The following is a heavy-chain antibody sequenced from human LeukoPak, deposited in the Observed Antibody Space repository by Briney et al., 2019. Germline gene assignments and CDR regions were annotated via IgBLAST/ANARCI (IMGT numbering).Heavy chain of an antibody. J-gene: IGHJ4*02. CDR1: GGSINNYY. V-gene: IGHV4-59*01. Sequence: SETLSLTCTVSGGSINNYYWSWIRQPPGKGLEWIGYIYYSGSTSYNPSLKSRVTISIDTSKNQFSLKLNSVTAADTAVYYCARGVRYFDWLGQGTLVTVSS. D-gene: IGHD3-9*01. CDR2: IYYSGST. CDR3: ARGVRYFDW.